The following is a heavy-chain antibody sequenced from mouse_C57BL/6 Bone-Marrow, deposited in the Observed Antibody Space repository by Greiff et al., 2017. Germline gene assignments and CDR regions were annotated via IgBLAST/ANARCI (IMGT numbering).Heavy chain of an antibody. CDR3: ARGPPFYDDYGFAD. V-gene: IGHV7-3*01. D-gene: IGHD2-4*01. CDR2: IRNKANGYTT. Sequence: EVMLVESGGGLVQPGGSLSLSCAASGFTFTDYYMSWVRQPPGKALEWLGFIRNKANGYTTEYSASVKGRFTISRDNSQSILYLQMNALRAEDSATYYCARGPPFYDDYGFADWGQGTLVTVSA. CDR1: GFTFTDYY. J-gene: IGHJ3*01.